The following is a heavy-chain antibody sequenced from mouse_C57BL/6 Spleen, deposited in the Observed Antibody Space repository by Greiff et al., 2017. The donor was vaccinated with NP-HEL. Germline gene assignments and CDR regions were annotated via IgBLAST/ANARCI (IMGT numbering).Heavy chain of an antibody. CDR1: GYSITSGYY. CDR2: ISYDGSN. CDR3: ARESIVYFDY. D-gene: IGHD2-12*01. Sequence: VQLQQSGPGLVKPSQSLSLTCSVTGYSITSGYYWNWIRQFPGNKLEWMGYISYDGSNNYNPSLKNRISITRDTSKNQFFLKLNSVTTEDTATYYCARESIVYFDYWGQGTTLTVSS. V-gene: IGHV3-6*01. J-gene: IGHJ2*01.